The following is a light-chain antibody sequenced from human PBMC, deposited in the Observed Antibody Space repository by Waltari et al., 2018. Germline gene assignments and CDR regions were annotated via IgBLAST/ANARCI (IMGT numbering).Light chain of an antibody. CDR2: AAS. CDR3: QQYYSYPWT. CDR1: QGVSSY. V-gene: IGKV1-8*01. J-gene: IGKJ1*01. Sequence: AIRMTQSPSSLSASTGDRVTITCRASQGVSSYLAWYQQKPGKAPNLLIYAASTLQSGVPSRVSGSGSGTDFSLIISCLQSEDFATYYCQQYYSYPWTFGQGTKVEI.